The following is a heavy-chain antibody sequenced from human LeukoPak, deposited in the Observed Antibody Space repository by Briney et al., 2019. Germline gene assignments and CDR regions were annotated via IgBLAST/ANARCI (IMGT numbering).Heavy chain of an antibody. J-gene: IGHJ4*02. V-gene: IGHV4-59*08. CDR2: ISYSGSP. CDR3: ARRKGCSGGSCYGDTFDY. D-gene: IGHD2-15*01. Sequence: PSETLSLTCSVSGDSIGTYYWSWIRQPPGKGLEWIGYISYSGSPYYNPSLESRVTMSVDTSKNQFSLKLSSVTAADTAVYYCARRKGCSGGSCYGDTFDYWGQGTLVTVSS. CDR1: GDSIGTYY.